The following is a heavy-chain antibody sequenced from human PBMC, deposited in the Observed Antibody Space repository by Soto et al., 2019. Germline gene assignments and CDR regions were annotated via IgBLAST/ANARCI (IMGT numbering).Heavy chain of an antibody. CDR2: IYYSGST. V-gene: IGHV4-39*01. J-gene: IGHJ4*02. Sequence: QLQLQESGPGLVKPSETLSLTCTVSGGSISSSSYYWGWIRQPPGKGLEWIGSIYYSGSTYYNPSLKSRVTISVDTSKNQFSLKLSSVTAADTAVYYCARGVATTTTPIDYWGQGTLVTVSS. CDR3: ARGVATTTTPIDY. D-gene: IGHD5-12*01. CDR1: GGSISSSSYY.